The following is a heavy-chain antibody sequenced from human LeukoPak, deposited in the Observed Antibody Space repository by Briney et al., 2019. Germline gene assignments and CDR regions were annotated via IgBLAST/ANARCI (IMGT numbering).Heavy chain of an antibody. V-gene: IGHV1-69*13. Sequence: GASVKVSCKAPGGTFSSYTIAWVRQAPGQGLEWLGGIIPFFGSANYAQKFQGRVTITADESTSTAFMELSSLRSEDTAVYYYATPPTGITTTGEYYFDSWGQGTLVTVSS. D-gene: IGHD1-1*01. J-gene: IGHJ4*02. CDR1: GGTFSSYT. CDR3: ATPPTGITTTGEYYFDS. CDR2: IIPFFGSA.